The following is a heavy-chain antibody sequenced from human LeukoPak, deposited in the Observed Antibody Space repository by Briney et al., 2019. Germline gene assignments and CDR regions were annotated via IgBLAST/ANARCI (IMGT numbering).Heavy chain of an antibody. D-gene: IGHD3-22*01. CDR3: TAVPHDSAV. Sequence: GGSLRLSCAASKFAFNNAWMSWFRQAPGKGLEWVGHIKSKTDGGTTDYAAPVQGRFTISRDDSNDRLYLQMNSLKTEDTAVYYCTAVPHDSAVWGQGTLVTVSS. CDR2: IKSKTDGGTT. J-gene: IGHJ4*02. CDR1: KFAFNNAW. V-gene: IGHV3-15*01.